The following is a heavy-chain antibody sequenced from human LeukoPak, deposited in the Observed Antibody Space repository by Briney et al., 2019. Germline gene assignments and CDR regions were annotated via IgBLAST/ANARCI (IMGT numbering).Heavy chain of an antibody. D-gene: IGHD1-26*01. V-gene: IGHV3-74*01. CDR2: IYHDGTST. CDR1: GFTFSNYW. J-gene: IGHJ3*02. Sequence: GGSLRLSCAASGFTFSNYWMHWVRQAPGKGLVWVSRIYHDGTSTTYADSVKGRFTISRDNAKNTLYLQMNSLRSEDTAVYYCVRGGGSYWDAFDIWGQGTMVTASS. CDR3: VRGGGSYWDAFDI.